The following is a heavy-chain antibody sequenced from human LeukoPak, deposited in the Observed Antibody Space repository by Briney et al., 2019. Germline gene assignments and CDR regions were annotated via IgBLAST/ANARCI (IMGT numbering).Heavy chain of an antibody. CDR1: GGSISSSSYY. D-gene: IGHD4-11*01. CDR2: IYYSGST. Sequence: SETLCLTCTVSGGSISSSSYYWGWIRQPPGKGLEWIGSIYYSGSTYYNPSLKSRVTISVDTSKNQFSLKLSSVTAADTAVYYCARVYDYSIYWFDPWGQGTLVTVSS. J-gene: IGHJ5*02. CDR3: ARVYDYSIYWFDP. V-gene: IGHV4-39*07.